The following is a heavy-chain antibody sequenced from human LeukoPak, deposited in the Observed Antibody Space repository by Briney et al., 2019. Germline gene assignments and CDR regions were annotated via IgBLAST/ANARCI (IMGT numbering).Heavy chain of an antibody. Sequence: GGSLRLSCAASGFTFSDYEINWVRQAPGKGLEWVPCISTSGSTTYYADSVKGRFTISRDNAKNSLFLQMNTLTAEDTAVYYCARGALHVFDYWGQGTPVTVSS. CDR1: GFTFSDYE. J-gene: IGHJ4*02. D-gene: IGHD3-10*02. V-gene: IGHV3-48*03. CDR3: ARGALHVFDY. CDR2: ISTSGSTT.